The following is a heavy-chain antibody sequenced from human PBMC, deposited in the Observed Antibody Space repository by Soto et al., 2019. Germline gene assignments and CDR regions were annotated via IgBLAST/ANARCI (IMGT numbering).Heavy chain of an antibody. D-gene: IGHD1-1*01. CDR3: ASPTRGGTTVYYYGMDG. V-gene: IGHV5-10-1*01. CDR2: IDPSDSYT. J-gene: IGHJ6*02. Sequence: GESLKISCKGSGYSFTSYWISWVRQMPGKGLEWMGRIDPSDSYTNYSPSFQGHVTISADKSISTAYLQWSSLKASDTAMYYCASPTRGGTTVYYYGMDGWGQGTTVTVAS. CDR1: GYSFTSYW.